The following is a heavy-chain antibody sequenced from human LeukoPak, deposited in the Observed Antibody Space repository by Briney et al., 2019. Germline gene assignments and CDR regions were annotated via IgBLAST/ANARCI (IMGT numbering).Heavy chain of an antibody. CDR2: IRFDGSDK. CDR3: AKDKNALCSITCRSEFDY. D-gene: IGHD2-2*01. Sequence: GGSLRLSCAASGFTFSSFGMHWVRQTPDKGLEWVAFIRFDGSDKYYADSVKGRFTISRDNSKNTLYLQMNSLRAEDTAVYYCAKDKNALCSITCRSEFDYWGQGTLVTVSS. CDR1: GFTFSSFG. J-gene: IGHJ4*02. V-gene: IGHV3-30*02.